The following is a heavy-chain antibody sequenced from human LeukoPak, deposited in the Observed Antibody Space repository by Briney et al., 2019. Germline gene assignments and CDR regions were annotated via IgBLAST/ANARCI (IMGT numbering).Heavy chain of an antibody. CDR1: GFTFSWYA. J-gene: IGHJ4*02. Sequence: PGGSLRLSCAASGFTFSWYAMSWVRQAPGKGLEWVSTISGSAGSPHYADSVRGRFTISRDNSRNTLYLQMNSLGAEDTAVYYCAKDLQVSSAYHFDYWGQGTLVSVSS. V-gene: IGHV3-23*01. D-gene: IGHD6-19*01. CDR3: AKDLQVSSAYHFDY. CDR2: ISGSAGSP.